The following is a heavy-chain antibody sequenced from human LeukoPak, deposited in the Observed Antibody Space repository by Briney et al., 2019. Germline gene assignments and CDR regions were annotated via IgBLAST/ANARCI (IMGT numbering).Heavy chain of an antibody. Sequence: GGSLKLSCAASGFTFSGSAIHWVRQASGKGLEWVGRIRSKANSYATAYAASVKGRFTISRDDSKNTAYLQMNSLKTEDTAVYYCTRPLAGGKDYWGQGTLVTVSS. CDR1: GFTFSGSA. CDR2: IRSKANSYAT. D-gene: IGHD4-23*01. J-gene: IGHJ4*02. V-gene: IGHV3-73*01. CDR3: TRPLAGGKDY.